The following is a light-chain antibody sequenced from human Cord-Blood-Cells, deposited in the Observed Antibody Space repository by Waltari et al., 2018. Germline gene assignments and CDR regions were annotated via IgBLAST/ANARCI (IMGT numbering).Light chain of an antibody. CDR1: QSLLHSNGYNY. V-gene: IGKV2-28*01. CDR2: LGS. CDR3: MQALQTTWT. Sequence: DIVMTQSPLSLPVTPGEPAPISCRSSQSLLHSNGYNYLDWYLQKPGQSPQLLIYLGSNRASGVPDRVSGSGSGTDFTLKISRVEAEDVGVYYCMQALQTTWTFGQGTKVEIK. J-gene: IGKJ1*01.